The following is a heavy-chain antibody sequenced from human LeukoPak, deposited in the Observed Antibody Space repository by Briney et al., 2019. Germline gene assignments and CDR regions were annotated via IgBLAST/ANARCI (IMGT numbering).Heavy chain of an antibody. V-gene: IGHV4-34*01. D-gene: IGHD2-2*01. J-gene: IGHJ5*02. CDR3: AKGQIPAAPGYHWFDP. CDR1: GWSFNDYY. CDR2: INARGDT. Sequence: KPSETLSLTCAVYGWSFNDYYWNWVRQPPGKGLEWIGEINARGDTNYNPSLKSRVTISVDSSKNQFSLTLTSMIAADTAIYYCAKGQIPAAPGYHWFDPWGQGTLVTVSS.